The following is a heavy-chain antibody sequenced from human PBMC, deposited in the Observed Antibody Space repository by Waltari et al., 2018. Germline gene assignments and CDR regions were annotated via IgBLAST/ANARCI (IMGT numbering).Heavy chain of an antibody. Sequence: QVQLQESGPGLVKPSETLSLTCTVSGGSTSSYYWRWIRQPPGKGLEWIGYIYYSGSTNYNPSLKSRVTISVDTSKNQFSLKLSSVTAADTAVYYCAIGYSSGWYYAFDIWGQGTMVTVSS. V-gene: IGHV4-59*01. J-gene: IGHJ3*02. D-gene: IGHD6-19*01. CDR1: GGSTSSYY. CDR3: AIGYSSGWYYAFDI. CDR2: IYYSGST.